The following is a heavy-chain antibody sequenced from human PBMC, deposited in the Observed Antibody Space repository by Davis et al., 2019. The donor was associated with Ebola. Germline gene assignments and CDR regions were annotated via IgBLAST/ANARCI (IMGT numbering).Heavy chain of an antibody. D-gene: IGHD6-6*01. J-gene: IGHJ5*02. CDR1: GFTFSDYY. Sequence: GESLKISCAASGFTFSDYYMSWIRQAPGKGLEWVSYISSSGSTIYYADSVKGRFTISRDNAKNSLYLQMNSLRAEDTAVYYCASTRWEYSSSGGFDPWGQGTLVTVSS. CDR2: ISSSGSTI. CDR3: ASTRWEYSSSGGFDP. V-gene: IGHV3-11*01.